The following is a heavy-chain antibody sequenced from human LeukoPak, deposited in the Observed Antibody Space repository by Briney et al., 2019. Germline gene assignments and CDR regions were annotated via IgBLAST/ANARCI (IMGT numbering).Heavy chain of an antibody. CDR1: GFGSKNYA. CDR2: ISATGVNT. CDR3: ARQPAVYSYGAGAFDI. V-gene: IGHV3-23*01. J-gene: IGHJ3*02. D-gene: IGHD5-18*01. Sequence: PGGSLRLSCTTSGFGSKNYAMSWVRLAPGKGLEWVSIISATGVNTYYADSVKGRFTISRDNSKNTLYLQMNSLRAEDTAVYYCARQPAVYSYGAGAFDIWGQGTMVTVSS.